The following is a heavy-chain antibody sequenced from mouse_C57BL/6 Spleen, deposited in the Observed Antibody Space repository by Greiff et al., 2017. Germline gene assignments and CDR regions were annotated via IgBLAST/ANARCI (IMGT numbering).Heavy chain of an antibody. Sequence: VQLQPPGAELVKPGASVKLSCKASGYTFPSYWMHWVKQRPGQGLEWIGMIHPNSGSTNYNEKFKSKATLTVDKSSSTAYMQLSSLTSEDSAVYYCASNHDYDVYYFDYWGQGTTRTVSS. V-gene: IGHV1-64*01. J-gene: IGHJ2*01. CDR1: GYTFPSYW. CDR2: IHPNSGST. CDR3: ASNHDYDVYYFDY. D-gene: IGHD2-4*01.